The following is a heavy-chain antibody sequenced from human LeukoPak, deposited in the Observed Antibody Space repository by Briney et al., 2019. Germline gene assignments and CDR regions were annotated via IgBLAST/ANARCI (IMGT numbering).Heavy chain of an antibody. CDR3: ARNSGYDYAFDY. J-gene: IGHJ4*02. CDR1: GFTFSSYA. V-gene: IGHV3-64*01. CDR2: ISSNGGST. D-gene: IGHD5-12*01. Sequence: GGSLRLSCAASGFTFSSYAMHWVRQAPGKGLEYVSAISSNGGSTYYANSVKGRFTISRDNSKNTLYLQMGSLRAEDMAVYYCARNSGYDYAFDYWGQGTLVTVS.